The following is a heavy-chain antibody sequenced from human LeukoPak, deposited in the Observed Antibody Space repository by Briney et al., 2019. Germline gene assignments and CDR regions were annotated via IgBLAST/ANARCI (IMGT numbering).Heavy chain of an antibody. V-gene: IGHV3-23*01. D-gene: IGHD5-12*01. CDR1: GFTFSSYA. CDR2: ISGSGGST. Sequence: GRSLRLSCAASGFTFSSYAMSWVRQAPGKGLEWVSAISGSGGSTYYADSVKGRFTISRDNSKNTLYLQMNSLRAEDTAVYYCATDLSGRQDYWGQGTLVTVSS. J-gene: IGHJ4*02. CDR3: ATDLSGRQDY.